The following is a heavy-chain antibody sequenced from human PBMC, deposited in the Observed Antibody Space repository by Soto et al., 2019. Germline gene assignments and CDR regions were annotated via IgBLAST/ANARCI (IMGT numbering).Heavy chain of an antibody. CDR2: VNPNSGGT. J-gene: IGHJ4*02. CDR1: GYTFTGYY. D-gene: IGHD6-19*01. CDR3: VTSRVSIAVAGETEYYFDY. Sequence: GASVKVSCKASGYTFTGYYIHCVQQAPGQGLEWMGWVNPNSGGTNYAQKFQGWVTMTRDTSISTAYMELSRLRSDDTAVYYCVTSRVSIAVAGETEYYFDYWGQGTLVTVSS. V-gene: IGHV1-2*04.